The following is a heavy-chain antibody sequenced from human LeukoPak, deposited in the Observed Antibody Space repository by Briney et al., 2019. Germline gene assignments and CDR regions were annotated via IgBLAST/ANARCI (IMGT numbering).Heavy chain of an antibody. J-gene: IGHJ4*02. Sequence: GASVKVSCKASGYTFTSYAMHWVRQAPGQRLEWMGWINAGNGNTKYSQKFQGRVTITRDTSASTAYMELSSLRSEDTAVYYCARDRARAAYYFDYWGQGTLVTVSS. D-gene: IGHD6-25*01. CDR3: ARDRARAAYYFDY. CDR2: INAGNGNT. V-gene: IGHV1-3*01. CDR1: GYTFTSYA.